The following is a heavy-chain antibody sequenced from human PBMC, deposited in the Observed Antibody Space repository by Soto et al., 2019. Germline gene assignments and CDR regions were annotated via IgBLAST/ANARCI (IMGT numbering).Heavy chain of an antibody. CDR1: GYTFINYG. D-gene: IGHD2-15*01. V-gene: IGHV1-18*01. Sequence: ASVKVSCKASGYTFINYGISWVRQAPGQGLEWMGWISPSNGNTNYAQKLQGRVTMTTDTSTSTVYMDLRSLRSDDTAVYHCARVLVAAYLNAFDIWGQGTMVTVSS. J-gene: IGHJ3*02. CDR2: ISPSNGNT. CDR3: ARVLVAAYLNAFDI.